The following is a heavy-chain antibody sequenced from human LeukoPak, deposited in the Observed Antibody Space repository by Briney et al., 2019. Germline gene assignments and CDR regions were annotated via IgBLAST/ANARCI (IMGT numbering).Heavy chain of an antibody. D-gene: IGHD2-2*01. CDR3: ARHGEKYQLLPFDP. V-gene: IGHV4-39*01. CDR2: IYYRWST. CDR1: GRSISSSMDY. J-gene: IGHJ5*02. Sequence: MPSETLSLTCTVSGRSISSSMDYSGWIRQPPGKGLDRIGSIYYRWSTYYNPSLKRRVTISADTPKNQFSLKLGSVTAADTAVYYCARHGEKYQLLPFDPWGQRTLVTVSS.